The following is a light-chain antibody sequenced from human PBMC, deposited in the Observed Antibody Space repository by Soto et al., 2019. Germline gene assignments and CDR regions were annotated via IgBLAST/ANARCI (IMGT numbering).Light chain of an antibody. CDR2: SNN. CDR3: AAWDGSLNGVA. J-gene: IGLJ2*01. V-gene: IGLV1-44*01. CDR1: SSNIGSNT. Sequence: QSVLTQPPSASGTPGQRVTISYSGSSSNIGSNTVNWYQQLPGTAPKLLIYSNNQRPSGVPDRISGSKSGTSASLAISGLQSEDEADYYCAAWDGSLNGVAFGGGTKVTVL.